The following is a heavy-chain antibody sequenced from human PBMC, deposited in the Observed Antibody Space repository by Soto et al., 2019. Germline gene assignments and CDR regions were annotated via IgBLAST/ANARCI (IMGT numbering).Heavy chain of an antibody. CDR1: GFTFSSYA. V-gene: IGHV3-23*01. J-gene: IGHJ3*02. D-gene: IGHD2-21*01. CDR3: ENLTGGGVSRCDDGIDI. Sequence: GGSLRLSCAASGFTFSSYAMSWVRQAPGKGLEWVSAISGSGGSTYYADSVKGRFTISRDNSKNSLFLQMNSLRAEDTAVYYYENLTGGGVSRCDDGIDILGHGTLVNVAS. CDR2: ISGSGGST.